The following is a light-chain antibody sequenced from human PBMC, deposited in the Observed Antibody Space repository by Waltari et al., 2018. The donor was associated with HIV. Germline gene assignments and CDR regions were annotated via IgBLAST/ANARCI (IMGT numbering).Light chain of an antibody. J-gene: IGLJ2*01. CDR1: SSALDGSNY. Sequence: QSALTPPASVSGSPAQPITFSCTGTSSALDGSNYVFWFQQHPGKAPTLLLYDVSKRPSGLSNRFSGSKSGNTASLTISGLQAEDEADYFCSSYTSNSTKVFGGGTKLTVL. V-gene: IGLV2-14*03. CDR3: SSYTSNSTKV. CDR2: DVS.